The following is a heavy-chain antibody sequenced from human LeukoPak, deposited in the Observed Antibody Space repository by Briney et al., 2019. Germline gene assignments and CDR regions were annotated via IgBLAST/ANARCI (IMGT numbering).Heavy chain of an antibody. CDR1: GDSIRSSGYY. J-gene: IGHJ4*02. V-gene: IGHV4-39*07. CDR2: IYYTGST. Sequence: SETLSLTCTVFGDSIRSSGYYWGWIRQPPGKGLEWIGHIYYTGSTYYNPSLKSRVTISVDTSKDQFSLKLRSLTAADTAMYYCARDSGIYSFDYWGRGTLVTVSS. D-gene: IGHD1-26*01. CDR3: ARDSGIYSFDY.